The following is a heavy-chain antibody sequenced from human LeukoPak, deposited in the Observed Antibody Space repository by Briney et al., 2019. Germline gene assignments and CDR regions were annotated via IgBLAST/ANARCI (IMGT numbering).Heavy chain of an antibody. CDR3: AKYAIFGVPGGYFDY. CDR1: GFTVSSNY. D-gene: IGHD3-3*01. Sequence: GGSLRLSCAASGFTVSSNYMSWVRQAPGKGLEWVSYISSSGSTIYYADSVKGRFTISRDNAKNSLYLQMNSLRAEDTAVYYCAKYAIFGVPGGYFDYWGQGTLVTVSS. V-gene: IGHV3-11*04. CDR2: ISSSGSTI. J-gene: IGHJ4*02.